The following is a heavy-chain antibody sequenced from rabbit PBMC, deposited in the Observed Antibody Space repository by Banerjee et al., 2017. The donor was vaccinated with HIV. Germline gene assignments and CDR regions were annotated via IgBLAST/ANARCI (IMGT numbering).Heavy chain of an antibody. D-gene: IGHD6-1*01. Sequence: QSLEESGGDLVKPGASLTLTCTVSGFSFSSSYYMCWVRQAPGKGLEWIGIIYGGSGSTDYASWVNGRFTISSDNAQNTVDLQMNSLTAADTATYFCASYYSDGYAGDAYATGGYYFNLWGPGTLVTVS. CDR1: GFSFSSSYY. CDR2: IYGGSGST. V-gene: IGHV1S40*01. J-gene: IGHJ4*01. CDR3: ASYYSDGYAGDAYATGGYYFNL.